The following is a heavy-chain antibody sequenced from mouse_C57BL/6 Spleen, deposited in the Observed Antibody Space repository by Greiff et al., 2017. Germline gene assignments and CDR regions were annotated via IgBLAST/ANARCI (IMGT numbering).Heavy chain of an antibody. V-gene: IGHV1-81*01. J-gene: IGHJ4*01. CDR2: IYPRSGNT. CDR3: ARSKDDYPYAMDY. Sequence: VKLVESGAELARPGASVKLSCKASGYTFTSYGISWVKQRTGQGLEWIGEIYPRSGNTYYNEKFKGKATLTANKSSRTAYMELRSLTSEDSAVYFCARSKDDYPYAMDYWGQGTSVTVSS. CDR1: GYTFTSYG. D-gene: IGHD2-4*01.